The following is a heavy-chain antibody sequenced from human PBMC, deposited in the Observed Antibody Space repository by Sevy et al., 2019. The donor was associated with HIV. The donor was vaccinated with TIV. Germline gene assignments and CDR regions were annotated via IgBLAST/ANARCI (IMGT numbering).Heavy chain of an antibody. D-gene: IGHD3-10*01. CDR2: IWYDGSSK. Sequence: GGSLRLSCAASGFTFSSYGMHWVRQTPGKGLEWVAVIWYDGSSKYYADSVKGRFTISRDNSKNTLYLQMNSLRAEATAVYYGARDKLPPVMVTMVRGALSYYFDSWGQGSLVTVSS. J-gene: IGHJ4*02. CDR3: ARDKLPPVMVTMVRGALSYYFDS. V-gene: IGHV3-33*01. CDR1: GFTFSSYG.